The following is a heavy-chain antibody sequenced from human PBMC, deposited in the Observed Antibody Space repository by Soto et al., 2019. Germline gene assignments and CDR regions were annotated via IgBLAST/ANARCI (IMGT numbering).Heavy chain of an antibody. CDR3: AKGPDNSEFDY. CDR2: ISYDGSNK. Sequence: GSLRLSCAASGXTFSSYGMHWVRQAPGKGLEWVAVISYDGSNKYYADSVKGRFTISRENSKNTLYVQMNSMRAEDTAVYYCAKGPDNSEFDYWGQGNMVTAS. CDR1: GXTFSSYG. J-gene: IGHJ4*02. D-gene: IGHD2-21*01. V-gene: IGHV3-30*18.